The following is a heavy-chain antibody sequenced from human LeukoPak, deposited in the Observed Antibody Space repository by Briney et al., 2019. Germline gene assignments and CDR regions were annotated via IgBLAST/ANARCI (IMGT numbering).Heavy chain of an antibody. V-gene: IGHV3-23*01. D-gene: IGHD2-15*01. Sequence: GGSLRLSCAASGFTFSSYAMTWVRQAPGMGLEWVSSISGSGGGTHYADSLKGRFTISRDNSYNTLYLQMNSLTAEDTAVYYCAKSLGGIVVEVAASWGQGTLVTVSS. CDR2: ISGSGGGT. CDR3: AKSLGGIVVEVAAS. J-gene: IGHJ4*02. CDR1: GFTFSSYA.